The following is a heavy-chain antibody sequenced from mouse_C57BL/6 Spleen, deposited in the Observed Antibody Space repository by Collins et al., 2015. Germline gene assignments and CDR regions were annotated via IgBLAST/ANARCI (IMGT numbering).Heavy chain of an antibody. CDR2: IDPSDSET. J-gene: IGHJ2*01. D-gene: IGHD2-3*01. CDR3: ARSGGSMIPFFDY. V-gene: IGHV1-52*01. Sequence: QVQLQQPGAELVRPGSSVKLSCKASGYTFTSYWMHWVKQRPIQGLEWIGNIDPSDSETHYNQKFKDKATLTVDKSSSTAYMQLSSLTSEDSAVYYCARSGGSMIPFFDYWGQGTTLTVSS. CDR1: GYTFTSYW.